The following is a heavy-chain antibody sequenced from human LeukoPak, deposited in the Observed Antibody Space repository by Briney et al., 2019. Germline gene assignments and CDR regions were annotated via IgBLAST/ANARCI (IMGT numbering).Heavy chain of an antibody. J-gene: IGHJ6*02. V-gene: IGHV4-39*07. CDR3: ARGGSGSYYSVYYAVDV. D-gene: IGHD1-26*01. Sequence: SETLSLTCTVSGGSISSSSYYWGWIRQPPGKGLEWIGSIYYSGSTYSNPSLKSRVAISADTSKNEFSLKLNSLTAADTAVYYCARGGSGSYYSVYYAVDVWGQGTTVTVS. CDR2: IYYSGST. CDR1: GGSISSSSYY.